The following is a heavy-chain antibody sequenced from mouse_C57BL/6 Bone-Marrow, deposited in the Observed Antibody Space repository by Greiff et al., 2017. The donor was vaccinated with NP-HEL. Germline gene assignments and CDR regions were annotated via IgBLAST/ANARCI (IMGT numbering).Heavy chain of an antibody. Sequence: EVKVEESGGGLVQPGGSLKLSCAASGFTFSDYGMAWVRQAPRKGPEWVAFISNLAYSIYYADTVTGRFTISRENAKNTLYLEMSSLRSEDTAMYYCARRNYYGSSYAMDYWGQGTSVTVSS. J-gene: IGHJ4*01. CDR1: GFTFSDYG. CDR3: ARRNYYGSSYAMDY. CDR2: ISNLAYSI. V-gene: IGHV5-15*04. D-gene: IGHD1-1*01.